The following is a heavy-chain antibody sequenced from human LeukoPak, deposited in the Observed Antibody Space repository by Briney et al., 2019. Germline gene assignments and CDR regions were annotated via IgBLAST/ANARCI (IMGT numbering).Heavy chain of an antibody. Sequence: SETLSLTCAVYGGSLSGYYWSWIRQPPGKGLEWIGEINHSGSTNYNPSLKSRVTISVDTSKNQFSLKLSSVTAADTAVYYCARGRKERGYSYGYKGGEFDYWGQGTLATVSS. CDR1: GGSLSGYY. V-gene: IGHV4-34*01. CDR3: ARGRKERGYSYGYKGGEFDY. J-gene: IGHJ4*02. CDR2: INHSGST. D-gene: IGHD5-18*01.